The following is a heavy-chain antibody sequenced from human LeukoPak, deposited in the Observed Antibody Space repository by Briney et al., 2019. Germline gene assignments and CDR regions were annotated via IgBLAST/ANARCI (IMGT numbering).Heavy chain of an antibody. V-gene: IGHV1-46*01. CDR3: ARAYSSSWYWNWFDP. D-gene: IGHD6-13*01. Sequence: ASVKVSCKASGYTFTNYYIHWVRQAPGQGLEWLGIINPSGGSTSYAQKFQGRVTMTRDMSTSTVYMELSSLTSEGTAVYYCARAYSSSWYWNWFDPWGQGTLVTVSS. CDR2: INPSGGST. J-gene: IGHJ5*02. CDR1: GYTFTNYY.